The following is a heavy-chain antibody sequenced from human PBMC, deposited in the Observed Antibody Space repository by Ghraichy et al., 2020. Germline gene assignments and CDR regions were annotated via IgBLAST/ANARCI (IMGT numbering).Heavy chain of an antibody. CDR2: ISGSGGST. CDR1: GFTFSSYA. CDR3: AKWEGVWGSYRPDAFDI. J-gene: IGHJ3*02. V-gene: IGHV3-23*01. D-gene: IGHD3-16*02. Sequence: GGSLRLSCAASGFTFSSYAMSWVRQAPGKGLEWVSAISGSGGSTYYADSVKGRFTISRDNSKNTLYLQMNSLRAEDTAVYYCAKWEGVWGSYRPDAFDIWGQGTMVTVSS.